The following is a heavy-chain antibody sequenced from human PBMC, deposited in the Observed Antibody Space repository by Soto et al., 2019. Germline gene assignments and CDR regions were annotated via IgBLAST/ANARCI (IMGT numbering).Heavy chain of an antibody. CDR3: ARGYYDILTGYYTPGFDP. V-gene: IGHV4-34*01. D-gene: IGHD3-9*01. J-gene: IGHJ5*02. CDR2: INHSGST. Sequence: TSETLSLTCAVYGGSFSGYYWSWIRQPPGKGLEWIGEINHSGSTNYNPSLKSRVTISVDTSKNQFSLKLSSVTAADTAVYYCARGYYDILTGYYTPGFDPWCQGTLVTVSS. CDR1: GGSFSGYY.